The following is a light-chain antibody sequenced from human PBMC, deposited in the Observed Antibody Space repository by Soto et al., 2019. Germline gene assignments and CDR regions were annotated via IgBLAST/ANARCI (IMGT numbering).Light chain of an antibody. CDR1: SSDVGSYNL. V-gene: IGLV2-23*01. CDR2: EGS. Sequence: QSVLTQPASVSGSPGQSITISCTGTSSDVGSYNLVSWYQQHPGKAPKLMIYEGSKRPSGVSNRFSGSKSGNTASLTISGLQAEDEADYYCCSYAGSSTSEGVVFGGGTKLTVL. CDR3: CSYAGSSTSEGVV. J-gene: IGLJ2*01.